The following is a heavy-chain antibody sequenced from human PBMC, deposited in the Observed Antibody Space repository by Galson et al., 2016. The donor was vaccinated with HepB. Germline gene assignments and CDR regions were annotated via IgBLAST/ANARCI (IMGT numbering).Heavy chain of an antibody. V-gene: IGHV4-59*01. Sequence: SETLSLTCTVSGGSISPFFWSWIRQPPGKGLEWIAYIYYSGTTNYNPSLNSRVTISLDTSKGQFSLKVTSVTDADTAVYYCARSYGGYAFDIWGQGTMVPVSS. CDR1: GGSISPFF. J-gene: IGHJ3*02. D-gene: IGHD4-23*01. CDR3: ARSYGGYAFDI. CDR2: IYYSGTT.